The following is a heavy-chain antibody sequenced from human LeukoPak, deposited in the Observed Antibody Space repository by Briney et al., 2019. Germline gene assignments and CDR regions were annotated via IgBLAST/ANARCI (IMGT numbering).Heavy chain of an antibody. CDR3: AKESHPHRGYYFDY. CDR2: LAEGGGFT. D-gene: IGHD3-22*01. J-gene: IGHJ4*02. Sequence: GGSLRLSCAASGFTFSDYYMSWIRQAPGKGLEWVSALAEGGGFTKYADSVRGRFTISRDNSKNTVYLQVSSLTAEDTAVYYCAKESHPHRGYYFDYWGQGTLVTVSS. V-gene: IGHV3-23*01. CDR1: GFTFSDYY.